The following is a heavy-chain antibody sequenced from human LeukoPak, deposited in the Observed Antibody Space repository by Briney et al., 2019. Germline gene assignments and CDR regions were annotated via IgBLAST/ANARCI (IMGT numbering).Heavy chain of an antibody. CDR1: GFTFSSYG. D-gene: IGHD1-7*01. CDR3: ARERGTHFDY. CDR2: IRYDGSNK. J-gene: IGHJ4*02. V-gene: IGHV3-30*02. Sequence: GGSLRLSCAASGFTFSSYGMHWVRQAPGKGLEWVAFIRYDGSNKYYADSVKGRFTISRDNSKNTLYLQMNSLRAEDTAVYYCARERGTHFDYWGQGTLVTVSS.